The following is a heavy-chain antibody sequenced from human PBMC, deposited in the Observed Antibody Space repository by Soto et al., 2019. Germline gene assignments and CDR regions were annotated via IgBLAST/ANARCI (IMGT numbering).Heavy chain of an antibody. Sequence: PSETLSLTCTVSGGSISSDYWSWIRQPPGKGLEWIGEINHSGSTNYNPSLKSRVTISVDTSKNQFSLKLSSVTAADTAVYYCARVPDWNYPYSGDYWGQGTLVNVSS. CDR3: ARVPDWNYPYSGDY. V-gene: IGHV4-34*01. CDR2: INHSGST. J-gene: IGHJ4*02. CDR1: GGSISSDY. D-gene: IGHD1-7*01.